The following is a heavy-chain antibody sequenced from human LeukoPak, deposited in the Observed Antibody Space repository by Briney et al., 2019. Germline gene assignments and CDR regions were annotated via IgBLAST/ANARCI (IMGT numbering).Heavy chain of an antibody. CDR3: ATDPGYSYGFLDY. V-gene: IGHV3-30*03. Sequence: GGSLRLSCAASGFTFSSYGMHWVRQAPGKGLEWVAVISYDGSNKYYADSVKGRFTISRDNSKNTLYLQMNSLRAEDTAVYYCATDPGYSYGFLDYWGQGTLVTVSS. CDR1: GFTFSSYG. D-gene: IGHD5-18*01. CDR2: ISYDGSNK. J-gene: IGHJ4*02.